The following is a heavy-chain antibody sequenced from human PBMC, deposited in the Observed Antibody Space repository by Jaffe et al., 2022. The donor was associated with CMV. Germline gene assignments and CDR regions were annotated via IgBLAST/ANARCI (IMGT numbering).Heavy chain of an antibody. CDR1: GFVFTNYG. V-gene: IGHV1-18*01. D-gene: IGHD2-2*01. Sequence: QGQAVQSGAEVKKPGASVKVSCKTSGFVFTNYGITWVRQAPGQGLEWVAWISAYNGHTSSAEKFQGRVTLSTDTSTSTAYMELRGLTSDDTAVYYCAKMTMPPYNWFDPWGQGTLVTVSS. J-gene: IGHJ5*02. CDR2: ISAYNGHT. CDR3: AKMTMPPYNWFDP.